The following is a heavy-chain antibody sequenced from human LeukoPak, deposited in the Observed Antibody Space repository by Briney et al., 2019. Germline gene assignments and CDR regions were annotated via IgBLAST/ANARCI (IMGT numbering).Heavy chain of an antibody. J-gene: IGHJ4*02. D-gene: IGHD3-22*01. V-gene: IGHV4-31*03. Sequence: SQTLSLTCTVSGGSISSVGYYWSWIRQRPGKGLEWIGYIYDAGSTYYNPSLQSRVTISVDTSKNQFSLKLSSVTAADTAVYFGARRRGLFFDYWGQGTLVTVSS. CDR1: GGSISSVGYY. CDR2: IYDAGST. CDR3: ARRRGLFFDY.